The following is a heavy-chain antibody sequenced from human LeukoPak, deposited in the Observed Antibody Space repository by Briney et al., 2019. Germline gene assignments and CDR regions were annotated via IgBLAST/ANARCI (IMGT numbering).Heavy chain of an antibody. D-gene: IGHD2-21*02. V-gene: IGHV3-33*06. CDR3: AKGGGDDTYFDY. Sequence: PGGSLRLSCAAFGFTFSSYGMHWVRQAPGKGLEWVAVIWYDGSNKYYADSVKGRFTISRDNSKNTLYLQMNSLRAEDTAVYYCAKGGGDDTYFDYWGREPWSPSPQ. CDR1: GFTFSSYG. CDR2: IWYDGSNK. J-gene: IGHJ4*02.